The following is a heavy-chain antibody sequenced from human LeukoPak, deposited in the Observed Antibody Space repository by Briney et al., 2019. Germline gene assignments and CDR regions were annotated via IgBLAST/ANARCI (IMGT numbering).Heavy chain of an antibody. CDR2: IYYSGST. Sequence: SETLSLTCTVSGGSIGSGGYYWSWIRQHPGKGLEWIGYIYYSGSTYYNPSLKSRVTVSVDTSKNQFSLKLGSVTAADTAVYYCACYGSGSIDDKGNFDYWGQGTLVTVSS. J-gene: IGHJ4*02. CDR3: ACYGSGSIDDKGNFDY. D-gene: IGHD3-10*01. V-gene: IGHV4-31*03. CDR1: GGSIGSGGYY.